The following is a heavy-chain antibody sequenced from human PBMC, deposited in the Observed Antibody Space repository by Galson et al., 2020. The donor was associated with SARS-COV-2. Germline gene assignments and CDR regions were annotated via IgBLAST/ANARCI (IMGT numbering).Heavy chain of an antibody. CDR3: AGGTGQWLANFDF. D-gene: IGHD6-19*01. CDR1: GGSIGSYY. V-gene: IGHV4-59*01. Sequence: ASETLSLTCTVSGGSIGSYYWSWVRQPPGKGLEWIGNIYYSGNTNYNPSLKRRLTMSIDTSKSQFSLTLRSGTGFDTAVYYCAGGTGQWLANFDFWGQGALVTVSS. CDR2: IYYSGNT. J-gene: IGHJ4*02.